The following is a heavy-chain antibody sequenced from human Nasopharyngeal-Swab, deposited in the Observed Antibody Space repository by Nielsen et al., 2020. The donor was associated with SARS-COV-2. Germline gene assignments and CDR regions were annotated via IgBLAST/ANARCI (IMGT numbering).Heavy chain of an antibody. CDR3: AREAVAGYFDY. CDR2: INSDGSST. CDR1: GFTFSIYW. V-gene: IGHV3-74*01. Sequence: GESLKISCVASGFTFSIYWMHWVRQAPGKGLVWVSHINSDGSSTTYADSVKGRFTISRDNAKNTLYLQMNSLRAEDTAMYYCAREAVAGYFDYWGQGTLVTVSS. D-gene: IGHD6-19*01. J-gene: IGHJ4*02.